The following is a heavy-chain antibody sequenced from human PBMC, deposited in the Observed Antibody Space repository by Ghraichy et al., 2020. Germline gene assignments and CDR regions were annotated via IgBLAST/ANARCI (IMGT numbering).Heavy chain of an antibody. CDR2: TYYRSKWYN. V-gene: IGHV6-1*01. J-gene: IGHJ6*02. CDR1: GDSVSSNSAA. D-gene: IGHD6-13*01. CDR3: ARDLSASSSWHYYYGMDV. Sequence: SQTLSLTCAISGDSVSSNSAAWNWIRQSPSRGLEWLGRTYYRSKWYNDYAVSVKSRITINPDTSKNQFSLQLNSVTPEDTAVYYCARDLSASSSWHYYYGMDVWGQETTVTVSS.